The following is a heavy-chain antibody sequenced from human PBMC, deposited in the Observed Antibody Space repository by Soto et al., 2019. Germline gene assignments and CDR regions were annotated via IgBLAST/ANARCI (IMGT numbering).Heavy chain of an antibody. CDR1: GGSISSSNW. CDR2: IYHSGST. D-gene: IGHD3-10*02. CDR3: ASVRGGYYYAMDV. V-gene: IGHV4-4*02. J-gene: IGHJ6*02. Sequence: QVQLQESGPGLVKPSGTLSLTCAVSGGSISSSNWWSWVRQPPGKGLEWIGEIYHSGSTNYNPSLKSRVTISVDKSKKQFSLKLSSVTAADPAVYYCASVRGGYYYAMDVWGQGTTVTVSS.